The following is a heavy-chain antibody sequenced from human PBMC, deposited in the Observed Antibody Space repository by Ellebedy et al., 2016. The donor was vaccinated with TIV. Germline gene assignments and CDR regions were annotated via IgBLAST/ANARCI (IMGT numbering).Heavy chain of an antibody. D-gene: IGHD6-19*01. J-gene: IGHJ5*02. CDR2: IYYSGST. Sequence: MPSETLSLTCTVSGGSISSYYWSWIRQPPGKGLEWIGYIYYSGSTNYNPSLKSRVTISVDTSKNQFSLKLSSVTAADTAVYYCARVFSSGWYRGFDPWGQGTLVTVSS. V-gene: IGHV4-59*01. CDR1: GGSISSYY. CDR3: ARVFSSGWYRGFDP.